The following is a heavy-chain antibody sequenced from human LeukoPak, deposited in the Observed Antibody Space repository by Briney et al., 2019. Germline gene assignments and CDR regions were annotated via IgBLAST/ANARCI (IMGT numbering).Heavy chain of an antibody. CDR3: VRVYNPDYYYYMDV. J-gene: IGHJ6*03. CDR2: IYYSGST. D-gene: IGHD1-14*01. Sequence: SETLSLTCRVSGGSISSNYYYWGWVRQPPGKGLEWIGSIYYSGSTYYNPSLRTRVNIIIDTSKKQFSLELTSVTAADTAIYYCVRVYNPDYYYYMDVWGKGTTVTVSS. CDR1: GGSISSNYYY. V-gene: IGHV4-39*07.